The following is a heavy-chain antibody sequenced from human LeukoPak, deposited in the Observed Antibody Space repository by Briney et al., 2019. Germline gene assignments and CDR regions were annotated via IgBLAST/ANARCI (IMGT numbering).Heavy chain of an antibody. CDR2: ITSNGGST. CDR3: VKVDFGVYGF. V-gene: IGHV3-64D*09. Sequence: GGSLRLSCSASRFTFSASDMHWGRQAPGTGLEYVSAITSNGGSTYYADSVKGRFTISRDNSKNMLYLQMSSLRPEDTAVYYCVKVDFGVYGFWGQGTLVTVSS. D-gene: IGHD4-17*01. CDR1: RFTFSASD. J-gene: IGHJ4*02.